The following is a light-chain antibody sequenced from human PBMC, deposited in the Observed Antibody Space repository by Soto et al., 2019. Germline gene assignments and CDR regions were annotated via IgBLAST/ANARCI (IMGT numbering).Light chain of an antibody. CDR1: QSVGSY. CDR2: GAS. CDR3: QQYGSSGT. J-gene: IGKJ1*01. V-gene: IGKV3-20*01. Sequence: EIVLIQSPATLSLSPGERATLSCGASQSVGSYLAWYQHKPGQAPRILIYGASNRATGIPDRLSGSGSGTDFTLTISRMEPEDFAVYYCQQYGSSGTFGQGTKVDIK.